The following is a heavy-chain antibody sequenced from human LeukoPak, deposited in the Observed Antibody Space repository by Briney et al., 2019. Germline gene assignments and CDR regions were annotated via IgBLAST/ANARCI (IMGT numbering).Heavy chain of an antibody. CDR1: GGSISSYY. J-gene: IGHJ5*02. CDR3: ARSDCSSTSCYTGNWFDP. Sequence: PSETLSLTCTVSGGSISSYYWSWIRQPAGKGLEWIGRIYTSGSTNYNPSLKSRVTISVDRSKNQFSLKLSSVTAADTAVYYCARSDCSSTSCYTGNWFDPWGQGTLVTVSS. V-gene: IGHV4-4*07. CDR2: IYTSGST. D-gene: IGHD2-2*02.